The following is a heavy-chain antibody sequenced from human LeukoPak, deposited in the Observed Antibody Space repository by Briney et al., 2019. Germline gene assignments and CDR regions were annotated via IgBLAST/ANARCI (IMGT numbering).Heavy chain of an antibody. CDR1: GGSFSGYY. CDR2: INHSGST. CDR3: ARAHDYVWGSYRPHSLTEYFQH. Sequence: SETLSLTCAVYGGSFSGYYWSWIRQPPGKGLGWVGEINHSGSTNYNPSHKRRVTISVDTSKNQFSLKLSSVTAADTAVYYCARAHDYVWGSYRPHSLTEYFQHWGQGTLVTVSS. J-gene: IGHJ1*01. V-gene: IGHV4-34*01. D-gene: IGHD3-16*02.